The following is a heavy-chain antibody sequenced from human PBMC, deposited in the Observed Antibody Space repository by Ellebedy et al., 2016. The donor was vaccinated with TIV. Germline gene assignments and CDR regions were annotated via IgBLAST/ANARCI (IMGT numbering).Heavy chain of an antibody. J-gene: IGHJ6*02. Sequence: SETLSLXCTVSGGSISSYYWSWIRQPPGKGLEWIGYIYYSGSTNYNPSLKSRVTISVDTSKNQFSLKLSSVTAADTAVYYCARDHYYYGMDVWGQGTTVTVSS. CDR3: ARDHYYYGMDV. CDR1: GGSISSYY. CDR2: IYYSGST. V-gene: IGHV4-59*01.